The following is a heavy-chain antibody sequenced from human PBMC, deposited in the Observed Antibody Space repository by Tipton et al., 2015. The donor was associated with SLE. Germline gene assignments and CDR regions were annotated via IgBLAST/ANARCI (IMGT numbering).Heavy chain of an antibody. D-gene: IGHD5-12*01. Sequence: QLVQSGAEVKKPGASVKVSCKASGYTFSSYGINWVRQAPGQGLAWMGWISAYNGNTNYAQKLQGRVTITADKSTSTAYMELSSLRSEDTAVYYCARSGYDCPWGQGTLVTVSS. CDR1: GYTFSSYG. CDR2: ISAYNGNT. CDR3: ARSGYDCP. V-gene: IGHV1-18*01. J-gene: IGHJ5*02.